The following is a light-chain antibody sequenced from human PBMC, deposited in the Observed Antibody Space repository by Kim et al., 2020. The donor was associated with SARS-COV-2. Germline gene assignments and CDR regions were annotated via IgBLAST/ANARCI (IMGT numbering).Light chain of an antibody. J-gene: IGLJ2*01. V-gene: IGLV2-11*01. CDR2: DVT. CDR3: CSFAGNSVI. CDR1: RSDVGAYNY. Sequence: QSALTQPRSVSGSPGQSVTMSCTGTRSDVGAYNYVSWYQQHPGKAPKVVIYDVTNRPSGVPDRFSGSKSGNTASLTISGLQAGDEADYYCCSFAGNSVIFGGGTKLTVL.